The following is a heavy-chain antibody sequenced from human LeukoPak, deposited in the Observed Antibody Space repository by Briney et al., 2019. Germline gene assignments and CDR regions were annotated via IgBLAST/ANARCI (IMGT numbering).Heavy chain of an antibody. CDR1: GGTFSSYA. D-gene: IGHD5-24*01. J-gene: IGHJ4*02. CDR2: IIPIFGTA. V-gene: IGHV1-69*13. CDR3: ARDKRRDGYTRFDY. Sequence: GASVKVSCKASGGTFSSYAISWVRQAPGQGLEWMGGIIPIFGTANYAQKFQGRVTITADESTSTAYMELSSLRSEDTAVYYCARDKRRDGYTRFDYWGQGTLVTVSS.